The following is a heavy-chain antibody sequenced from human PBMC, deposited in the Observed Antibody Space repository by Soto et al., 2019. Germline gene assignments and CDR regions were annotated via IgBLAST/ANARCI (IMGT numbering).Heavy chain of an antibody. D-gene: IGHD5-12*01. Sequence: SETLSLTCAVYGGSFSGYYWSWIRQPPGKGLEWIGEINHSGSTNYNPSLKSRVTISVDTSKNQFSLKLSSVTAADTAVYYCARGRRYSGYDYYYYGMDVWGQGTTVTVSS. CDR1: GGSFSGYY. J-gene: IGHJ6*02. CDR3: ARGRRYSGYDYYYYGMDV. CDR2: INHSGST. V-gene: IGHV4-34*01.